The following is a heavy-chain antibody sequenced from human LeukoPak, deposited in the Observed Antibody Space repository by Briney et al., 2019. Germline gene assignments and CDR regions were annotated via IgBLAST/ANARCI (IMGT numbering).Heavy chain of an antibody. CDR3: ARDAVGYDFWSGYSPNWFDP. V-gene: IGHV3-48*01. Sequence: GGSLRLSCAASGFTFSNYGMNWVRQAPGKGLEWVSYISSSSSTIYYADSVKGRFTISRDNAKNSLYLQMNSLRAEDTAVYYCARDAVGYDFWSGYSPNWFDPWGQGTLVTVSS. CDR1: GFTFSNYG. CDR2: ISSSSSTI. D-gene: IGHD3-3*01. J-gene: IGHJ5*02.